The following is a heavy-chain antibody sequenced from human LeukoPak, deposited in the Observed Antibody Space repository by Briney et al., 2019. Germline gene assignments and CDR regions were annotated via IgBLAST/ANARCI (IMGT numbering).Heavy chain of an antibody. V-gene: IGHV4-39*01. J-gene: IGHJ5*02. D-gene: IGHD1-26*01. CDR3: ARHRPYYDWLDP. CDR1: GDSIRGSNDY. CDR2: INYGGNT. Sequence: SETLSLTCTVSGDSIRGSNDYWGWIRQPPGEGLQWIGLINYGGNTFFNPSLKSRVTFSVDASKNQFSLKLSSVTAADTALYYCARHRPYYDWLDPWGQGALVTVSS.